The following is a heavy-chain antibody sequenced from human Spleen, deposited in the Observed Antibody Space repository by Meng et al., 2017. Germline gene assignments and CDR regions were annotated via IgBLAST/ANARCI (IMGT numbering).Heavy chain of an antibody. CDR3: ARGAVVTLIFYHAMDV. D-gene: IGHD2-21*02. CDR2: IFYLGSP. CDR1: GGSIRSNY. J-gene: IGHJ6*02. V-gene: IGHV4-59*01. Sequence: SETLSLTCTVSGGSIRSNYWSWIRQPPGKGLEWIGYIFYLGSPNYNPSLKSPITISIDTSKNQFSLKVSSVTAADTAVYYCARGAVVTLIFYHAMDVWGQGTTVTVSS.